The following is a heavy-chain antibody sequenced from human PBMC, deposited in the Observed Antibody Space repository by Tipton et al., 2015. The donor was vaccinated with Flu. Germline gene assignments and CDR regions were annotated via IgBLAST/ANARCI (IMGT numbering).Heavy chain of an antibody. J-gene: IGHJ4*02. CDR2: IYYSGST. Sequence: TLSLTCTVSGGSISSGDYYWSWIRQPPGKGLEWSGYIYYSGSTYYNPSLKSRVTISVDTSKNQFSLKLSSVTAADTAVYYCASENVRSGRYFDYWGQGTLVTVSS. D-gene: IGHD1-1*01. V-gene: IGHV4-30-4*01. CDR1: GGSISSGDYY. CDR3: ASENVRSGRYFDY.